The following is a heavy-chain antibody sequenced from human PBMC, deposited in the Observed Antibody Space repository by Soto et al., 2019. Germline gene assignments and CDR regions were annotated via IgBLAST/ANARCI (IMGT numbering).Heavy chain of an antibody. D-gene: IGHD3-9*01. CDR3: ARSETDYSRFYY. CDR2: IDAGNGNT. CDR1: GYTFTRNA. V-gene: IGHV1-3*01. J-gene: IGHJ4*02. Sequence: QVQLVQSGAEVKKPGASVKVSCKASGYTFTRNAIHWVRQAPGQRLEWIGKIDAGNGNTKYSEKFQGRVTITRDTSASAAYMELSTLRSEDTSIYFCARSETDYSRFYYWGQGTLVTVSS.